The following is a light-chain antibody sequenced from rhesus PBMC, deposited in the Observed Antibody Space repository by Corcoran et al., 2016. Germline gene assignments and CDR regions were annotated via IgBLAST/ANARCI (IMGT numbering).Light chain of an antibody. Sequence: DIQMTQSPSSLSASVGDTVTITCRASQGISSWLAWYQQKPGKAPKLLIDKASSLQSGVPSRFSGSGSGTDFTLTIRSLQSEDFATYYCQQYSSRPFTFGPGTKLDIK. CDR3: QQYSSRPFT. V-gene: IGKV1-22*01. CDR1: QGISSW. CDR2: KAS. J-gene: IGKJ3*01.